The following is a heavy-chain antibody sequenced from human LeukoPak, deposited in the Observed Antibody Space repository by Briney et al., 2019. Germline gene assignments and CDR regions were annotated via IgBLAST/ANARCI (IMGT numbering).Heavy chain of an antibody. V-gene: IGHV4-59*11. J-gene: IGHJ3*02. CDR1: GDSFSSHY. CDR2: ISHIGRT. Sequence: SETLSLTCAVSGDSFSSHYWTWIRQSPGTGLEWIGYISHIGRTNYNPSLKSRVTISIDTSMNQFSLKLRSVTAADTAVYYCARDLVTVTKGFDIWGQGTMVSVSS. CDR3: ARDLVTVTKGFDI. D-gene: IGHD4-17*01.